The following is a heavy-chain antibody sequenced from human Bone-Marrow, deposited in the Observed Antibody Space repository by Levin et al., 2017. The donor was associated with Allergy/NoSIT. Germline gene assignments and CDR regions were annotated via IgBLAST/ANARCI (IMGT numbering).Heavy chain of an antibody. V-gene: IGHV4-59*02. Sequence: PSETLSLTCSVSGGSVTGHYWSWIRQPPGKGLEWIGYIHYSGSTNDNPSLKSRLSISVDTARNQLSLKLSSVTAADTAVYYCARDRGRDYSMDVWGQGTTVTVSS. CDR3: ARDRGRDYSMDV. CDR1: GGSVTGHY. CDR2: IHYSGST. J-gene: IGHJ6*02. D-gene: IGHD1-26*01.